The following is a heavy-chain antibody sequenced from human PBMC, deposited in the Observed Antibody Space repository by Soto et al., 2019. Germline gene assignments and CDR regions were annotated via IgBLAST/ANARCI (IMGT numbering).Heavy chain of an antibody. Sequence: QLQLQESGPGLVKPSETLSLTCTVSGGSISSSSYYWGWIRQPPGKGLEWIGSIYYSGSTYYNPSLKSRVTISVDTSKNQFSLKLSSVTAADTAVYYCARSRRIFGVVTIIDYWGQGTLVTVSS. D-gene: IGHD3-3*02. CDR3: ARSRRIFGVVTIIDY. J-gene: IGHJ4*02. CDR1: GGSISSSSYY. V-gene: IGHV4-39*01. CDR2: IYYSGST.